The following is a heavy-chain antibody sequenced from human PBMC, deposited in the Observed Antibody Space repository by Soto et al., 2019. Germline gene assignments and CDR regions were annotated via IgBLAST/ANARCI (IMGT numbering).Heavy chain of an antibody. J-gene: IGHJ4*02. V-gene: IGHV4-61*01. D-gene: IGHD5-18*01. Sequence: QVQLQESGPGLVKPSETLSLTCTVSGGSVSSGSYYWSWIRQPPGKGLEWIGYIYYSGSTNYNPSLKSRVTISVDTSKNQFSLKLSSVTAADTAVYYCARESPQGDTAMDIVYWGQGTLVTVSS. CDR3: ARESPQGDTAMDIVY. CDR2: IYYSGST. CDR1: GGSVSSGSYY.